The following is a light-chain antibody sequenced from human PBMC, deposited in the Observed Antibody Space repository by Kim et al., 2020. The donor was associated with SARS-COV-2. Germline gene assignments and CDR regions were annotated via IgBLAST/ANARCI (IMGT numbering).Light chain of an antibody. J-gene: IGLJ1*01. Sequence: AVGQTVRINCHGVRLRNYYENGYQQKQPQAPVLVMYAKNIRPSGIPDRFAGSGSGNTASLTISGAQAEDEADYYCSSRDNSGNLYVFGTGTKVTVL. CDR1: RLRNYY. CDR3: SSRDNSGNLYV. V-gene: IGLV3-19*01. CDR2: AKN.